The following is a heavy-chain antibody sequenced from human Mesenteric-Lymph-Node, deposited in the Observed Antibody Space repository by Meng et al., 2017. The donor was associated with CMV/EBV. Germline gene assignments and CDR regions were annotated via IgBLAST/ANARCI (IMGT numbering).Heavy chain of an antibody. CDR3: ARRRIRYSSGWYGGFDY. J-gene: IGHJ4*02. D-gene: IGHD6-19*01. V-gene: IGHV5-51*01. CDR2: IYPGGSDV. CDR1: YSFTDHW. Sequence: YSFTDHWIGWVRQMPGKGLEWMTLIYPGGSDVRFSPSFSGHVTMSVDRSNSTAYLHWSSLKASDTAMYYCARRRIRYSSGWYGGFDYWGQGTLVTVSS.